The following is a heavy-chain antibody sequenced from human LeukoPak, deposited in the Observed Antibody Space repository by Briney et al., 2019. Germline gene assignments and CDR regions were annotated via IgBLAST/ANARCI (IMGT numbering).Heavy chain of an antibody. CDR3: ARELNYYGGAFDI. D-gene: IGHD3-10*01. Sequence: AGTLSLTCAVSGGSISSSNWWSWVRQPPGKGLEGMGEIYHSGSTNYNPSLKSRVTISVDKSKNQFSLKLSSVTAADTAVYYCARELNYYGGAFDIWGQGTMVTVSS. J-gene: IGHJ3*02. V-gene: IGHV4-4*02. CDR1: GGSISSSNW. CDR2: IYHSGST.